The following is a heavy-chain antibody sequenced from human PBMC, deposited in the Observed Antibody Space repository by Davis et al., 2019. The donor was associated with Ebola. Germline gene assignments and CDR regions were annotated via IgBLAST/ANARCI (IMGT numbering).Heavy chain of an antibody. J-gene: IGHJ4*02. V-gene: IGHV1-18*01. CDR1: GYTFTSYG. D-gene: IGHD5-24*01. CDR3: ARDRRWLQSRAVRTDY. CDR2: ISAYNGNT. Sequence: ASVKVSCKASGYTFTSYGISWVRQAPGQGLEWMGWISAYNGNTNYAQKLQGRVTMTTDTSTSTAYMELRSLRSDDTAVYYCARDRRWLQSRAVRTDYWGQGTLVTVSS.